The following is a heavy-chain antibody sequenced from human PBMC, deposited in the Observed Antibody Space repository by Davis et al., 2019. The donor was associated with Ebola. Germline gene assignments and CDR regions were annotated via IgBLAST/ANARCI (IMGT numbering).Heavy chain of an antibody. CDR1: GFTFSSYW. CDR2: IDRDGGAK. V-gene: IGHV3-7*04. CDR3: ARAGLGGYSNAWYASYYYGMDV. Sequence: PGGSLRLSCAASGFTFSSYWMGWVRQAPGKGLEWVANIDRDGGAKYYVDSVKGRFTISRDNGKNSLYLQMNSLRADDTAVYYCARAGLGGYSNAWYASYYYGMDVWGLGTTVTASS. D-gene: IGHD6-13*01. J-gene: IGHJ6*02.